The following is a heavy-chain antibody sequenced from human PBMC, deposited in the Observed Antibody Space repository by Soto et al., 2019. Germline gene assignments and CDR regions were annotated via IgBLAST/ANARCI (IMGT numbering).Heavy chain of an antibody. V-gene: IGHV1-3*01. CDR2: INAGNGNT. CDR1: GYTFTSYA. J-gene: IGHJ6*02. Sequence: ASVKVSCKASGYTFTSYAMHWVLQAPGQRLEWMGWINAGNGNTKYSQKFQGRVTITRDTSASTAYMELSSLRSEDTAVYYCAREPYTAAPVRVTYYYYYYGMDVWGQGTTVTVSS. CDR3: AREPYTAAPVRVTYYYYYYGMDV. D-gene: IGHD3-10*01.